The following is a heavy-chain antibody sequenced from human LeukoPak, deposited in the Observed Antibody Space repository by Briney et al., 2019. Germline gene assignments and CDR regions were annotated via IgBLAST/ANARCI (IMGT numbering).Heavy chain of an antibody. V-gene: IGHV4-31*03. J-gene: IGHJ4*02. CDR3: ARGRFTYDSSGYYLDY. CDR1: GGSISSGGYY. CDR2: IYYSGST. Sequence: SEALSLTCTVSGGSISSGGYYWSWIRQHPGKGLEWIGYIYYSGSTYYNPSLKSRVTISVDTSKNQFSLKLSSVTAADTAVYYCARGRFTYDSSGYYLDYWGQGTLVTVSS. D-gene: IGHD3-22*01.